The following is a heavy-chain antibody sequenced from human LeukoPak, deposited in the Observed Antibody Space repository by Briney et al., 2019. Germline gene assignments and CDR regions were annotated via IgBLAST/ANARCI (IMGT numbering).Heavy chain of an antibody. J-gene: IGHJ2*01. CDR1: GFTFSNAW. CDR2: IKSKPDGETT. Sequence: PGGSLRLSCAGSGFTFSNAWMNWVRQAPGKGQEWVGRIKSKPDGETTDYAAPVKGRFTISRDDSKNMVYVQMNSLKTEETAVYYCATGRDFDLWGRGTLVTVSS. CDR3: ATGRDFDL. V-gene: IGHV3-15*01.